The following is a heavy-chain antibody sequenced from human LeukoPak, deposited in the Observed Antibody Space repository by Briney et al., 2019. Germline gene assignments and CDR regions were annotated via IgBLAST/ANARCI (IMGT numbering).Heavy chain of an antibody. CDR2: ISSSGSTI. CDR1: GFTFSDYY. Sequence: GGSLRLSCAASGFTFSDYYMSWIRQAPGEGLEWVSYISSSGSTIYYADSVKGRFTISRDNAKNSLYLQMNSLRAEDTAVYYCARVSAGGSYYFDYWGQGTLVTVSS. V-gene: IGHV3-11*01. CDR3: ARVSAGGSYYFDY. D-gene: IGHD1-26*01. J-gene: IGHJ4*02.